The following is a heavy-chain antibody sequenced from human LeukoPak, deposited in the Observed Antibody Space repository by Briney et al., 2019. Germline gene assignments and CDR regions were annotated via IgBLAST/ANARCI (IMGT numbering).Heavy chain of an antibody. CDR2: VSGSGGST. D-gene: IGHD3-3*01. Sequence: GGSLRLSCAASGFTFNSYAMTWVRQAPGKGLEWVSAVSGSGGSTYYPDSVEGRFTISRDNSKDTLYLQINSLKIEDTTVYFCAKLGYYDFWGNNLVFDNWCRGTLVTVSS. V-gene: IGHV3-23*01. J-gene: IGHJ4*02. CDR3: AKLGYYDFWGNNLVFDN. CDR1: GFTFNSYA.